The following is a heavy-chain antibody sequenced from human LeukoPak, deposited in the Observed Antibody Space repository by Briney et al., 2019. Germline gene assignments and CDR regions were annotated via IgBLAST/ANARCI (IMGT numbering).Heavy chain of an antibody. CDR3: AKDFIGRYCSGGSCYACDY. CDR2: ISWNSGSI. D-gene: IGHD2-15*01. J-gene: IGHJ4*02. Sequence: GGSLRLSCAASGFTFSSYSMNWVRQAPGKGLEWVSGISWNSGSIGYADSVKGRFTISRDNSKNTLYLQMNSLRAEDTAVYYCAKDFIGRYCSGGSCYACDYWGQGTLVAVSS. V-gene: IGHV3-48*01. CDR1: GFTFSSYS.